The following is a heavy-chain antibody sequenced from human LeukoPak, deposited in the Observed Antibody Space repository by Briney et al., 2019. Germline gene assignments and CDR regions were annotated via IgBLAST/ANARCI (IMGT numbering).Heavy chain of an antibody. CDR1: GGTFSSYA. CDR3: ARITYDFWSGYYMPDDP. J-gene: IGHJ5*02. D-gene: IGHD3-3*01. Sequence: GASVKVSFKASGGTFSSYAISWVRQAPGQGLEWMGWISIYNGNTDYAQKLRGRVTMTTDTSTSTAYMELRSLRSDDTAVYYCARITYDFWSGYYMPDDPWGQGTLVTVSS. CDR2: ISIYNGNT. V-gene: IGHV1-18*01.